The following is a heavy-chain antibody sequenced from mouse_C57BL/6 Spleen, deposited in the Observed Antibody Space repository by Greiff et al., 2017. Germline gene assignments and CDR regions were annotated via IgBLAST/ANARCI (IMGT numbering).Heavy chain of an antibody. Sequence: QVQLQQSGPELVKPGASVKISCKASGYAFSSSWMNWVKQRPGKGLEWIGRIYPGDGDTNYNGKFKGKATMTADKSSSTAYMQLSSLTSEDSAVYFCARWVDGSSYLYFDYWGQGTTLTVSS. D-gene: IGHD1-1*01. CDR3: ARWVDGSSYLYFDY. CDR1: GYAFSSSW. J-gene: IGHJ2*01. CDR2: IYPGDGDT. V-gene: IGHV1-82*01.